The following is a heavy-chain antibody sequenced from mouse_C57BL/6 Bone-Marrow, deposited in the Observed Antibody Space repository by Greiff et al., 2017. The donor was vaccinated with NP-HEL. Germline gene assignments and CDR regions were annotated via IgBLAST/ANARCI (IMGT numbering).Heavy chain of an antibody. CDR1: GYAFSSSW. Sequence: QVQLKQSGPELVKPGASVKISCKASGYAFSSSWMNWVKQRPGKGLEWIGRIYPGDGDTNYNGKFKGKATLTADKSSSTAYMQLSSLTSEDSAVYFCARDLLRRAMDYWGQGTSVTVSS. J-gene: IGHJ4*01. CDR2: IYPGDGDT. V-gene: IGHV1-82*01. CDR3: ARDLLRRAMDY. D-gene: IGHD1-1*01.